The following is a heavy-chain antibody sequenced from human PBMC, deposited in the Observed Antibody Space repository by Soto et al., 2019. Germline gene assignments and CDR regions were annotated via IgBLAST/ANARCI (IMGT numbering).Heavy chain of an antibody. D-gene: IGHD3-3*01. CDR2: INPSGGST. J-gene: IGHJ6*02. CDR1: GYTFTIYG. Sequence: ASVKVSCKASGYTFTIYGISWVRQAPGQGLEGIGIINPSGGSTSYAQKFQGRVTMTRDTSTSTVYMELSSLRSEDTAVYYCARDVLRFLEWLPPGYYYGMDVWGQGTTVTVSS. V-gene: IGHV1-46*01. CDR3: ARDVLRFLEWLPPGYYYGMDV.